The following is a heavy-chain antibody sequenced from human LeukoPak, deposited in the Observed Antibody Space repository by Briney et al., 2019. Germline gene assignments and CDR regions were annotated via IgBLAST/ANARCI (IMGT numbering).Heavy chain of an antibody. J-gene: IGHJ6*03. CDR1: GYTFTSYG. CDR3: ARLFLGVVATNTAADYYYYYMDV. Sequence: ASVKVSCKASGYTFTSYGISWLRQAPRQGLEWMGWVSAYNCNTNYAQQLQGRGTMTTDTSTSTGYMELTSLRSDDTAVYYCARLFLGVVATNTAADYYYYYMDVWGKGTTVTVSS. CDR2: VSAYNCNT. D-gene: IGHD5-12*01. V-gene: IGHV1-18*01.